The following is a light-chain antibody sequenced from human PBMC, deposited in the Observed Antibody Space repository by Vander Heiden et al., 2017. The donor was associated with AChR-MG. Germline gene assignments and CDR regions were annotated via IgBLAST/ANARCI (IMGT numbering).Light chain of an antibody. CDR1: QNISTY. CDR3: QQYYITPT. V-gene: IGKV1-39*01. CDR2: SAS. Sequence: DIQMTKSPSSLSASVGERVTITCRASQNISTYLNWFQQKPGRAPKLLIYSASRLQSGVPSRFSGSGSGTDFTLTISRLQREDFATYYCQQYYITPTFGQGTNVDIK. J-gene: IGKJ1*01.